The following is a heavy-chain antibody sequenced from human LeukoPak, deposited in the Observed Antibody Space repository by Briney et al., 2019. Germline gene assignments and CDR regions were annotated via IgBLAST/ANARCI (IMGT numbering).Heavy chain of an antibody. J-gene: IGHJ4*02. CDR2: INHSGST. CDR3: ARAGLGVVVIDY. CDR1: GGSFSGYY. Sequence: SETLSLTCAVYGGSFSGYYWSWIRQPPGKGLEWIGEINHSGSTNYNPPLKSRVTISVDTSKNQFSLKLSSVTAADTAVYYCARAGLGVVVIDYWGQGTLVTVSS. V-gene: IGHV4-34*01. D-gene: IGHD2-15*01.